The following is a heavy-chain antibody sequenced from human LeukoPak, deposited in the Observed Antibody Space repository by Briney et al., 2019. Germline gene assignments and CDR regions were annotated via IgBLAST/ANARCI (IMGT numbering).Heavy chain of an antibody. Sequence: GASVKVSCKASGYTFTSYYVHWVRQAPGEGLEWMGIINPSGGSTSYAQKFQGRVTMTRDTSISTAYMELSRLRSDDTAVYYCARDVDWLLLYYFDYWGQGTLVTVSS. CDR3: ARDVDWLLLYYFDY. CDR1: GYTFTSYY. J-gene: IGHJ4*02. V-gene: IGHV1-46*01. D-gene: IGHD3-9*01. CDR2: INPSGGST.